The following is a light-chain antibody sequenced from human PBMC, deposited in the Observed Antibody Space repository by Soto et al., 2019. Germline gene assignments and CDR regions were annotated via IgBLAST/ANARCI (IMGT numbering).Light chain of an antibody. Sequence: EIVLTQSPATLSLAPGERATLSCRASQSVSSYLAWYQQKPGQAHRLILYDAYNRATGIPARFSGSGYGTDVTLTLSSLYPEDCAVYYCQLRSNRPPVGTFGQGTKVEIK. CDR2: DAY. V-gene: IGKV3-11*01. CDR1: QSVSSY. CDR3: QLRSNRPPVGT. J-gene: IGKJ1*01.